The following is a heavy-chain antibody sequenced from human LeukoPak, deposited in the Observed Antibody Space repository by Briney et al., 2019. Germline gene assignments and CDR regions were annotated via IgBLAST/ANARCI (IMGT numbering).Heavy chain of an antibody. J-gene: IGHJ4*02. CDR2: IYPDDSET. CDR1: GYMFTSFW. D-gene: IGHD2-15*01. CDR3: ARPHTPYIDIIGGFDF. V-gene: IGHV5-51*01. Sequence: GESLKLSCKGSGYMFTSFWIGWVRQMPGKGLEWMGSIYPDDSETRYSPSFQGQVTISTDKSISTVYLQLSSLKASDTAMYYCARPHTPYIDIIGGFDFWGQGTPVTVSS.